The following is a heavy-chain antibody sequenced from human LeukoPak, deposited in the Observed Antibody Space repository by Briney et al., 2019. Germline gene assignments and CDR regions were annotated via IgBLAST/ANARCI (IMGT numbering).Heavy chain of an antibody. J-gene: IGHJ1*01. CDR2: IDWDDDK. CDR1: GFSLSTSGMR. Sequence: SGPALVKPTQTLTLTCTFSGFSLSTSGMRVSWIRQPPGKALEWLARIDWDDDKFYSTSLKTRLTISKDTSKNQVVLTMTNMDPVDTATYYCVSSGWYLHAEYFQHWGQGTLVTVSS. V-gene: IGHV2-70*04. D-gene: IGHD6-19*01. CDR3: VSSGWYLHAEYFQH.